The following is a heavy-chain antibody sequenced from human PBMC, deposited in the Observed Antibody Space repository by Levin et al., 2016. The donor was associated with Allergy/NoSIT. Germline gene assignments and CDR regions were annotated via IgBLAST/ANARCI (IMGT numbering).Heavy chain of an antibody. CDR3: ARGKRLPPRGRTTHNYYFDY. CDR1: GGSFSGYY. D-gene: IGHD1-1*01. Sequence: SETLSLTCAVYGGSFSGYYWSWIRQPPGKGLEWIGEINHSGSTNYNPSLKSRVTISVDTSKNQFSLKLSSVTAADTAVYYCARGKRLPPRGRTTHNYYFDYWGQGTLVTVSS. V-gene: IGHV4-34*01. CDR2: INHSGST. J-gene: IGHJ4*02.